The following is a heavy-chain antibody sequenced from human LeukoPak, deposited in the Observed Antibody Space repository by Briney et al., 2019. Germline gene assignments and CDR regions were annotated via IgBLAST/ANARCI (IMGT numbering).Heavy chain of an antibody. CDR1: GFIFSNFG. J-gene: IGHJ5*02. CDR2: ISFDGNSK. Sequence: GGSLRLSCVVSGFIFSNFGMHWVRQAPGKGLEWVAVISFDGNSKEYGDSVRGRFTISRDNSRNTLYLQMNSLRAEDTAVYYCAKDRGMRQIWNWFAPFGQGTLVTVSS. V-gene: IGHV3-33*05. CDR3: AKDRGMRQIWNWFAP.